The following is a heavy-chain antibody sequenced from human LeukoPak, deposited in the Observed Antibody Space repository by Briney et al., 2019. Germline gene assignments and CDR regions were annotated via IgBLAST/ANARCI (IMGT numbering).Heavy chain of an antibody. Sequence: SETLSLNCTVSRRSNTHSYWSCLRQPPGKELEWLGYMYYSGNTDYIPSLRSRVTISVDTSENQLSLKLSCVTAADTAVYYCAREGYYDSSGSLNLAAFDIWGQGTMVTVSS. J-gene: IGHJ3*02. CDR3: AREGYYDSSGSLNLAAFDI. D-gene: IGHD3-22*01. CDR2: MYYSGNT. CDR1: RRSNTHSY. V-gene: IGHV4-59*01.